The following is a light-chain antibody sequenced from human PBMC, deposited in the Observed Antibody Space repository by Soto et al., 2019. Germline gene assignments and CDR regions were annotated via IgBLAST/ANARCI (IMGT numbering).Light chain of an antibody. CDR3: QQSYSTPWA. CDR2: AAS. J-gene: IGKJ1*01. CDR1: QRISTY. Sequence: DIQMTQSPSSLSASVGDRVTITCRASQRISTYLNWYQHKPGKAPKLLIYAASSLQSGVPSRFSGSGVGTDFTLTIRSLQPEDFAAYYCQQSYSTPWAFGQGTKVDIK. V-gene: IGKV1-39*01.